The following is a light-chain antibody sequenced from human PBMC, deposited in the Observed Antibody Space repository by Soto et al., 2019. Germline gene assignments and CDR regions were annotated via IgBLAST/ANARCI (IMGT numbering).Light chain of an antibody. CDR2: EVF. V-gene: IGLV2-14*01. Sequence: QSALTQPASVSGSLGQSITMSCAGTGGDVGAYNYVSWYQQHPGKAPKLMIYEVFRRPSGISNRFSASKSGNTASLTISTLQAEDEDYYYCSSDTTSTTVVFGGGTKLTVL. CDR3: SSDTTSTTVV. J-gene: IGLJ3*02. CDR1: GGDVGAYNY.